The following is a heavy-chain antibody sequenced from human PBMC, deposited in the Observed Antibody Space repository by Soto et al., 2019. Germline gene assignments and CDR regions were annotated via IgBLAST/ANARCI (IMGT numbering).Heavy chain of an antibody. CDR2: ISSSSSYI. CDR1: GFTFSSYS. V-gene: IGHV3-21*01. Sequence: AGGSLRLSCAASGFTFSSYSMNWVRQAPGKGLEWVSSISSSSSYIYYADSVKGRFTISRDNAKNSLYLQMNSLRAEDTAVYYCARDKSPTYYYDSSGYYPLGYWGQGTLVTVSS. J-gene: IGHJ4*02. D-gene: IGHD3-22*01. CDR3: ARDKSPTYYYDSSGYYPLGY.